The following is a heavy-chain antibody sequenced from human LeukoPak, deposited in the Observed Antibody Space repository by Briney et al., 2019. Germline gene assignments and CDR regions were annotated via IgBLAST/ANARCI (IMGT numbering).Heavy chain of an antibody. CDR2: INRDGSTT. CDR3: AREGAAAADY. J-gene: IGHJ4*02. V-gene: IGHV3-74*01. CDR1: GFTFSNSW. Sequence: GGSLRLSRAASGFTFSNSWMNWVRHAPGKGLVWVSRINRDGSTTTHAESVKGRFTISRDNAKNTLYLQMNSLRAEDTAVYFWAREGAAAADYWGQGTLVTVSS. D-gene: IGHD6-13*01.